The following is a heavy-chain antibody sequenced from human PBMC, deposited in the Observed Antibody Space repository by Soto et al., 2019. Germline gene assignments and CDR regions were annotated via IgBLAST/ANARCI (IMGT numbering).Heavy chain of an antibody. D-gene: IGHD6-13*01. CDR3: ARRAYSTEDLDY. J-gene: IGHJ4*02. V-gene: IGHV5-51*07. Sequence: VEALKSSGEGSVYSFTKYWFAWLHQMPGKGLEWMGIIFPGDSDTRYNPSFQGQVTISADKSIRTAYLQWSSLKAPDPALYYCARRAYSTEDLDYWGQGTPVTVSS. CDR1: VYSFTKYW. CDR2: IFPGDSDT.